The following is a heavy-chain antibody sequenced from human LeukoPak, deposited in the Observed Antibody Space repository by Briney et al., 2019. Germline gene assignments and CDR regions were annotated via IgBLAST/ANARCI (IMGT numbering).Heavy chain of an antibody. D-gene: IGHD3-10*01. J-gene: IGHJ4*02. CDR3: ADGQAGPPLV. V-gene: IGHV3-21*01. Sequence: GGCLRLARSASGFRFSNASGDSVRQAPGKGLEWVSSISSSSSYIYYAASVKGRSTISRDNSKNSLYLQMNSLRAEDTALYYCADGQAGPPLVWGEGTLFTVSS. CDR1: GFRFSNAS. CDR2: ISSSSSYI.